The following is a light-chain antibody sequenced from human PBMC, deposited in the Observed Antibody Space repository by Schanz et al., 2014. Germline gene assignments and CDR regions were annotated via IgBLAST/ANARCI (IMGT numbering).Light chain of an antibody. CDR1: SSDVGAYNY. Sequence: QSALTQPRSVSGSPGQSVTISCTGTSSDVGAYNYVSWYQHHPGKAPKLIIYDVGSRPSGVPDRFSGSKSGNTASLTISGLQAEDEADYWCCSYAGRYNNWLFGGGTKLTVL. CDR3: CSYAGRYNNWL. CDR2: DVG. V-gene: IGLV2-11*01. J-gene: IGLJ3*02.